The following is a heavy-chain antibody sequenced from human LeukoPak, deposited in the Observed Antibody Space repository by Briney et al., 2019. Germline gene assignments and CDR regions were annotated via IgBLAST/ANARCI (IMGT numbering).Heavy chain of an antibody. J-gene: IGHJ4*02. CDR1: GYSFDEYA. Sequence: GGSLRLSCAGSGYSFDEYAMHWVRQAPGKGLEWVSGINWKSDKIGYADSVKGRFTISRDNSKNSLYLQMNSLRVEDTALYYCAKDRYCTSSSCPIDYWGQGTMVTVFS. CDR2: INWKSDKI. D-gene: IGHD2-2*01. CDR3: AKDRYCTSSSCPIDY. V-gene: IGHV3-9*01.